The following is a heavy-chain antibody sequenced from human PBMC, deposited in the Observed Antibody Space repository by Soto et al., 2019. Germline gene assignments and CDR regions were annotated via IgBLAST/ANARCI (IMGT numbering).Heavy chain of an antibody. CDR1: GFTFSSYW. D-gene: IGHD3-10*01. J-gene: IGHJ6*02. CDR3: ARDTTYYYGFDGMDV. CDR2: IKQDGSEK. V-gene: IGHV3-7*03. Sequence: GSLRLSCAASGFTFSSYWMSWVRQAPGKGLEWVANIKQDGSEKYYVDSVKGRFTISRDNAKNSLYLQMNSLRAEDTAVYYCARDTTYYYGFDGMDVWGQGTTVTVSS.